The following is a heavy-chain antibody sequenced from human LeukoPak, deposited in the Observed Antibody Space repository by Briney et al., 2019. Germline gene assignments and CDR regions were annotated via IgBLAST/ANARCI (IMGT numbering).Heavy chain of an antibody. D-gene: IGHD3-9*01. Sequence: PGGSLRLSCAASGFTFSGSAMHWVRQASGKGLEWVGRIRSKANSYATAYAASVKGRFTISRDDSKNTAYLQMNSLKTEDTAVCYCMGYFDWLLPTDFDYWGQGTLVTVSS. CDR1: GFTFSGSA. CDR3: MGYFDWLLPTDFDY. V-gene: IGHV3-73*01. CDR2: IRSKANSYAT. J-gene: IGHJ4*02.